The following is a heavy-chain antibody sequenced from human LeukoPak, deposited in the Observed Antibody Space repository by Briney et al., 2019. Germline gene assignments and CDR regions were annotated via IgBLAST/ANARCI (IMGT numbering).Heavy chain of an antibody. V-gene: IGHV3-48*01. D-gene: IGHD3-22*01. J-gene: IGHJ5*02. CDR1: GFTFSSYS. CDR2: ISSSSTTI. Sequence: GGSLRLSCAASGFTFSSYSMNWVRQAPGKGLEWVSYISSSSTTIYYADSVKGRFTISRDNAKNSLYLQMNSLRAEDTAVYYCAKVVGYYYLQPDNWFDPWGQGTLVTVSS. CDR3: AKVVGYYYLQPDNWFDP.